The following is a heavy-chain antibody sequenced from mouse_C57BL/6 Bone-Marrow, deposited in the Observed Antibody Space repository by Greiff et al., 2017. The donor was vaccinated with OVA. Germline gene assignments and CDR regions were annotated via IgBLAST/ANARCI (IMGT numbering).Heavy chain of an antibody. Sequence: VQLQQSVAELVRPGASVKLSCTASGFNIKNTYMHWVKQRPEQGLEWIGMIDPANGNTKYAPKFKGKATITADTSSNTAYLQLSSLTSEDTAIYDCARLYYDYGGAWFAYWGQGTLVTVSA. CDR2: IDPANGNT. D-gene: IGHD2-4*01. CDR3: ARLYYDYGGAWFAY. CDR1: GFNIKNTY. V-gene: IGHV14-3*01. J-gene: IGHJ3*01.